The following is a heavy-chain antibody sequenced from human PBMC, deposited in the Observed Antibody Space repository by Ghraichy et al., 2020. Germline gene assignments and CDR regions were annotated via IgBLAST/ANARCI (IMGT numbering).Heavy chain of an antibody. D-gene: IGHD6-13*01. CDR2: IIPIFGTV. CDR3: VRGSGYSSSWYVGYYDYIDV. Sequence: SVKVSCKASGGTFSSYAISWVRQAPGQGLEWMGGIIPIFGTVNYAQKFQGRVTITADESTSTAYMELSSLRSDDTALYYFVRGSGYSSSWYVGYYDYIDVWGKGYTDTVYS. CDR1: GGTFSSYA. J-gene: IGHJ6*03. V-gene: IGHV1-69*13.